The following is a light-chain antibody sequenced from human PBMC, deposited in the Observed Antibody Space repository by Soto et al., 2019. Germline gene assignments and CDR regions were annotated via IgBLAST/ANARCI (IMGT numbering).Light chain of an antibody. CDR3: CSYAGSSAFYV. V-gene: IGLV2-23*01. Sequence: QSVLTQPASVSGSPGQSITISCTGTSSDVGSYNLVSWYQQHPGNAPKFIIYESNKRPSGVSNRFSASKSGNTASLTISGLQAEDEADYFCCSYAGSSAFYVFGSGTKVTVL. CDR2: ESN. J-gene: IGLJ1*01. CDR1: SSDVGSYNL.